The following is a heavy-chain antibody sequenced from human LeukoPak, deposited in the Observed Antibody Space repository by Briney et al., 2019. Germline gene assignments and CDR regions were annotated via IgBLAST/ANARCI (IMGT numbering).Heavy chain of an antibody. CDR1: GFTVSSNY. V-gene: IGHV3-66*01. CDR3: ARDTRPDYYGSGSYN. Sequence: GGSLRFSCAASGFTVSSNYMSWVRQAPGKGLEWVSVIYSGGSTYYADSVKGRFTISRDNSKNTLYLQMNSLRAEDTAVYYCARDTRPDYYGSGSYNWGQGTLVTVSS. CDR2: IYSGGST. J-gene: IGHJ4*02. D-gene: IGHD3-10*01.